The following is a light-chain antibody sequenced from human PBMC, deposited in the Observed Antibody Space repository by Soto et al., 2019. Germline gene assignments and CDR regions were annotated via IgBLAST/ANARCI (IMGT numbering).Light chain of an antibody. J-gene: IGKJ1*01. V-gene: IGKV3-20*01. CDR3: QQYGSSPWT. CDR2: IAS. CDR1: QSVTRNY. Sequence: EIVLTQSPGTLSLFAGERATLSCRATQSVTRNYLAWYQQKPGQAPRLLIYIASRRATGIPDRFSGSGSGTDFTLTISRLEPEDSAVYYCQQYGSSPWTFGQGTKVEIK.